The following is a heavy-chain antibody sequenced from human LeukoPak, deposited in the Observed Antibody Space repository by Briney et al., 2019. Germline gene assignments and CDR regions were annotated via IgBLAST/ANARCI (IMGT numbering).Heavy chain of an antibody. J-gene: IGHJ4*02. CDR2: VYPGNSDT. CDR3: ARWGTVRRFVVDH. D-gene: IGHD2-2*01. CDR1: GYTSTNYW. V-gene: IGHV5-51*01. Sequence: GESLKISCEGSGYTSTNYWIGWVRQMPGKGLEWMGIVYPGNSDTRYSPSFQGQVTISADKSISTAYLQWSSLKASDTAMYYCARWGTVRRFVVDHWGQGTLVTVSS.